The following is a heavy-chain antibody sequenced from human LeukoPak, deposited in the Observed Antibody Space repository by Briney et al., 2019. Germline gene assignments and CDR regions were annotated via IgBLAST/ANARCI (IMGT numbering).Heavy chain of an antibody. CDR3: VKEQGSGSYRTADY. CDR2: ITYDGDTT. Sequence: GRSLRLSCAASGFTFSSCGMHWVRQAPGKGLEWVAVITYDGDTTYFEDSVKGRFTISRDTSKSTLYLQMNSLGAEDTAVYYCVKEQGSGSYRTADYWGQGTLITVSS. J-gene: IGHJ4*02. D-gene: IGHD3-10*01. V-gene: IGHV3-30*18. CDR1: GFTFSSCG.